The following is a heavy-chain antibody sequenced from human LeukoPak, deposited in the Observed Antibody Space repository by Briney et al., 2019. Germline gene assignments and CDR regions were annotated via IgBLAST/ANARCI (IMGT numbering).Heavy chain of an antibody. Sequence: GGSLRLSCAASGFTFSSYAMSWVRQAPGKGLEWVSTIGGSGSSTYYADSVMGRFTISTDNSTNTLYLQMNSLRAEDTAVYYCAKDLTETTGWCDPWGQGTLVTVSS. D-gene: IGHD4-11*01. V-gene: IGHV3-23*01. CDR3: AKDLTETTGWCDP. J-gene: IGHJ5*02. CDR1: GFTFSSYA. CDR2: IGGSGSST.